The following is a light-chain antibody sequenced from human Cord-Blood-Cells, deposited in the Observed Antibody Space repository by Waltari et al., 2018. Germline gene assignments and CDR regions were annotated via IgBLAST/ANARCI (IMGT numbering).Light chain of an antibody. Sequence: SSELTQDPAVSVALEQAARITRQGDSLSSYYASWYQQKPGQAPVLVIYGKNNRPSGIPDRFSGSSSGNTASLTITGAQAEDEADYYCNSRDSSGNHVVFGGGTKLTVL. CDR3: NSRDSSGNHVV. CDR2: GKN. V-gene: IGLV3-19*01. J-gene: IGLJ2*01. CDR1: SLSSYY.